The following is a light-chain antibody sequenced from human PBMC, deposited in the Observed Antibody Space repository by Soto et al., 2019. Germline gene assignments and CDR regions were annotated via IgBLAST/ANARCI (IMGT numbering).Light chain of an antibody. CDR1: QSLFDSSNNKDY. CDR3: QQYYSTPRT. Sequence: DIVMTQSPDSLAVSLGERATINCKSSQSLFDSSNNKDYLTWYQQKPGQPPKLLMYWASTREFGVPDRFSGSGSGTDLTLTISSLQAEDVAVYFCQQYYSTPRTFGHGTKVDIK. J-gene: IGKJ1*01. V-gene: IGKV4-1*01. CDR2: WAS.